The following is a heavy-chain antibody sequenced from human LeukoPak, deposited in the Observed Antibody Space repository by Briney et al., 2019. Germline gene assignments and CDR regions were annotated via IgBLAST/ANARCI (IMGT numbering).Heavy chain of an antibody. V-gene: IGHV3-23*01. CDR1: GFTFSSYA. J-gene: IGHJ4*02. Sequence: GGSLRLSCAASGFTFSSYAMSWVRQAPGKGLEWASAISGSGGSTYYADSVKGRFTISRDNSKNMVWLQINSPTAEDTATYYCAKDGNWARFEDWGQGTLVTVSS. CDR3: AKDGNWARFED. D-gene: IGHD7-27*01. CDR2: ISGSGGST.